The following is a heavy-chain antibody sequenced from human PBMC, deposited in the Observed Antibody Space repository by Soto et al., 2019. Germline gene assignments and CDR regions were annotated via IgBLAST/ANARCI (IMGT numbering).Heavy chain of an antibody. J-gene: IGHJ3*02. Sequence: QLQLQESGPGLVKPSETLSLTCTVSGGSISSSSYYWGWIRQPPGKGLEWIGSIYYSGSTYYNPSLKSRVTISVDTSKSQFSLKLSSVTAADTAVYYCARHPRSHDAFDIWGQGTMVTVSS. CDR2: IYYSGST. CDR3: ARHPRSHDAFDI. CDR1: GGSISSSSYY. V-gene: IGHV4-39*01.